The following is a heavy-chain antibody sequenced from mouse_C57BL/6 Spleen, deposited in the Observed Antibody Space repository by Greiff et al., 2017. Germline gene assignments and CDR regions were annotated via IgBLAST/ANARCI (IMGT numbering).Heavy chain of an antibody. CDR3: ARTYYGSIYYAMDY. J-gene: IGHJ4*01. Sequence: DVTLVESGGGLVKPGGSLKLSCAASGFTFSDYGMHWVRQAPEKGLEWVAYISSGSSTIYYADTVKGRFTISRDNAKNTLFLQMTSLRSEDTAMYYCARTYYGSIYYAMDYWGQGTSVTVSS. D-gene: IGHD1-1*01. CDR1: GFTFSDYG. V-gene: IGHV5-17*01. CDR2: ISSGSSTI.